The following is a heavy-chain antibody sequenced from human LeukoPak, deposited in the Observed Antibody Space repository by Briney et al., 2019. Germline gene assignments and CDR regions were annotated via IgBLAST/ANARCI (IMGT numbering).Heavy chain of an antibody. D-gene: IGHD2/OR15-2a*01. CDR3: VREGEGPLSKDFDY. Sequence: GASVKVSCKSSGFTFTDYYIHWVRQGPGQGLEWMGYIGPHSTFTSSPQEFQGRVTMTRDPSISPAYIELTTLTSDDTAVYYCVREGEGPLSKDFDYWGQGTLVTVSS. J-gene: IGHJ4*02. CDR2: IGPHSTFT. CDR1: GFTFTDYY. V-gene: IGHV1-2*02.